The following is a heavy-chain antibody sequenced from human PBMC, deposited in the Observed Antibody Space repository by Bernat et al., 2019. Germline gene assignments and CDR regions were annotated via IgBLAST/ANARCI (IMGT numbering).Heavy chain of an antibody. CDR2: VSASGATT. CDR3: ARRNELNWFDP. D-gene: IGHD1-1*01. V-gene: IGHV3-23*04. CDR1: GFTFSSFG. Sequence: VQLVESGGGVVQPGRSLRLSCAAFGFTFSSFGMRWVRQAPGKGLEWVSAVSASGATTYYTDSVKGRFTIARDNSKNTMYLQMSSLRAEDTAVYYCARRNELNWFDPWGQGTLVTVSS. J-gene: IGHJ5*02.